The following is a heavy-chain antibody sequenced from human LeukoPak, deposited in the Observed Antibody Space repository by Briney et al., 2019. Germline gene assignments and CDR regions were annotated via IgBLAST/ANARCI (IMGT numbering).Heavy chain of an antibody. CDR1: GASISSGTYC. J-gene: IGHJ6*03. CDR3: ARAGVVAGTYYYYYYMDV. CDR2: IYASGST. Sequence: SETLSLTCTVSGASISSGTYCWIWIRQPAGKALEWIGRIYASGSTNYNSSLKSRVTISVDTSKNQFSLKLSSVTAADTAVYYCARAGVVAGTYYYYYYMDVWGKGTTVTVSS. D-gene: IGHD6-19*01. V-gene: IGHV4-61*02.